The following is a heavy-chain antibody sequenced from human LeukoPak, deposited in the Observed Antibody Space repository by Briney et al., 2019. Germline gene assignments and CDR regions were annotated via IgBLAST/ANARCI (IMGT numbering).Heavy chain of an antibody. J-gene: IGHJ4*02. V-gene: IGHV3-30*04. Sequence: GNSLRLSCAASGFTFSSYAMHWVRQAPGKGLEWVAFMSYDGSSEYYADSVKGRFTISRDNSRDTLYLQMNSLRTEDTALYYCARNRGYNYDFAGFDYWGQGTLVTVSS. CDR1: GFTFSSYA. D-gene: IGHD5-18*01. CDR2: MSYDGSSE. CDR3: ARNRGYNYDFAGFDY.